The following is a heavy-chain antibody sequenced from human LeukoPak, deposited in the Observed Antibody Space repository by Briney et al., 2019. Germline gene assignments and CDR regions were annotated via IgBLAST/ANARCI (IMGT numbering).Heavy chain of an antibody. Sequence: SGGSLRPSCAASGFSFISYGMRWVRQAPGKGLEWVGVISDDGRNKKYADSVKGRFTISRDNSKDTLYLQMNSLRDEDTAVYYCAKRPSDYGDYVTYFDYWGQGTLVTVSS. J-gene: IGHJ4*02. D-gene: IGHD4-17*01. V-gene: IGHV3-30*18. CDR3: AKRPSDYGDYVTYFDY. CDR2: ISDDGRNK. CDR1: GFSFISYG.